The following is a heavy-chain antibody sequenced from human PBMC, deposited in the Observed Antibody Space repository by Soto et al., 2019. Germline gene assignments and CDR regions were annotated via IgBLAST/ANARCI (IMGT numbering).Heavy chain of an antibody. CDR1: GYTFTSYG. CDR2: ISAYNGNT. V-gene: IGHV1-18*01. Sequence: ASVKVSCKASGYTFTSYGISWVRQAPGQGLEWMGWISAYNGNTNYAQKLQGRVTMTTDTSTSTAYMELRSLRSDDTAVYYCARETSPVRHYYCYVDVWGKGTTVTVSS. CDR3: ARETSPVRHYYCYVDV. J-gene: IGHJ6*03. D-gene: IGHD2-2*01.